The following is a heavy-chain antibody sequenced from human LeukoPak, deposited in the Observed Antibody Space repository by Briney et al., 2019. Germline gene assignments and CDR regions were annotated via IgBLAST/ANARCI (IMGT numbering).Heavy chain of an antibody. CDR3: ARDNPKQQLYY. V-gene: IGHV3-7*01. CDR1: GFTFSSYW. CDR2: IKQDGSEK. D-gene: IGHD6-13*01. Sequence: GGSLRLSCAASGFTFSSYWMSWVRQAPGKGLEWVDNIKQDGSEKYYVDSVKGRFTISRDNAKNSLYLQMNSLRAEDTAVYYCARDNPKQQLYYWGQGTLVTVSS. J-gene: IGHJ4*02.